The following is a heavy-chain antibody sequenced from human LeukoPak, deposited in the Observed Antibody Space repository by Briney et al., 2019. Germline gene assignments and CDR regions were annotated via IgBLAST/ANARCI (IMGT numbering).Heavy chain of an antibody. CDR1: GFTFTNYG. D-gene: IGHD1-1*01. V-gene: IGHV3-30*02. J-gene: IGHJ4*02. CDR3: ANLPYNWNEYFDDY. Sequence: PGGSLRLSCAASGFTFTNYGMHWVRQAPGKGLEWVAYIASDGNYRDYVDSVRGRFTVSRDNSKNTLYLQMDSPRAEDTAVYYCANLPYNWNEYFDDYWGQGTLVTVSS. CDR2: IASDGNYR.